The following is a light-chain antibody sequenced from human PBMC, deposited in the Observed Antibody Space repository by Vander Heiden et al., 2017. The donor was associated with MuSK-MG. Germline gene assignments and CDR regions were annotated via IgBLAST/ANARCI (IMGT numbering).Light chain of an antibody. CDR3: ATWDSSLSEVV. Sequence: QSVLTQPPSLSAAPGQKLTISSSGSSSNIGGNYVCWYQQFSGTAPRLLIYDKQKRPPGIPDRFSGSKSGTSATLAIAGLQAEDEAHYYCATWDSSLSEVVFGGGTKLTVL. CDR1: SSNIGGNY. J-gene: IGLJ2*01. V-gene: IGLV1-51*01. CDR2: DKQ.